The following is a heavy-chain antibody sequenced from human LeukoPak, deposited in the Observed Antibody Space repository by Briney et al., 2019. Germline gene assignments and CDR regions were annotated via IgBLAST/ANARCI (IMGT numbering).Heavy chain of an antibody. D-gene: IGHD6-25*01. CDR1: GFILSNYA. CDR3: AKGSAAGRPYYFDY. CDR2: IDSTGAYT. V-gene: IGHV3-23*01. J-gene: IGHJ4*02. Sequence: GGSLRLSCAASGFILSNYAMSWVRQAPGKGLEWVSAIDSTGAYTWYADSVKGRFTTSKDSSKTILYLQMNSLRAEDAAVYFCAKGSAAGRPYYFDYWGQGTLVTVSS.